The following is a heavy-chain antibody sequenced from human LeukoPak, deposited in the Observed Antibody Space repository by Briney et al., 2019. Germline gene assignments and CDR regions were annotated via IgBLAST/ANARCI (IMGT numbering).Heavy chain of an antibody. CDR2: IYYSGST. V-gene: IGHV4-59*01. Sequence: SETLSLTCTVSGASISSYYWSWIRQPPGKRLEWIGYIYYSGSTNYNPSLKSRVTISVGTSKNQFSLKLSSVTAADTAVYYCARVWVVTAMEYYFDYWGQGTLVTVSS. CDR1: GASISSYY. D-gene: IGHD2-21*02. J-gene: IGHJ4*02. CDR3: ARVWVVTAMEYYFDY.